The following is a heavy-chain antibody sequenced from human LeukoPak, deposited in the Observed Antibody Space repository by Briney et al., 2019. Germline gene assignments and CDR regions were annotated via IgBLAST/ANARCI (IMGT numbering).Heavy chain of an antibody. Sequence: SGPTLVKPRQTLTLTCTFSAISLSTKAPGVGLIRQPPGKALEWLALNYWDDDKRYSPSLKSRLTITKDTSKNQVVLTMTNMDPVATATYYCALRTPHDYGDLEDWFDPWGQGTLVTVSS. CDR1: AISLSTKAPG. D-gene: IGHD4-17*01. V-gene: IGHV2-5*02. CDR2: NYWDDDK. J-gene: IGHJ5*02. CDR3: ALRTPHDYGDLEDWFDP.